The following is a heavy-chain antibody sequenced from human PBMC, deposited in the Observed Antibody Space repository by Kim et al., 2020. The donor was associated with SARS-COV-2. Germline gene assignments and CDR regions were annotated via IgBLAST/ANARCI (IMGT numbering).Heavy chain of an antibody. CDR1: GFTFSSYA. D-gene: IGHD6-6*01. J-gene: IGHJ5*02. Sequence: GGSLRLSCAGSGFTFSSYAMSWVRQAPGKGLEWVSSISGSGGNPYYADSVKGRFAISRDNSKTTLYLQMNSLRAEDTAVYYCARELIAARFDPWGQGTLV. V-gene: IGHV3-23*01. CDR2: ISGSGGNP. CDR3: ARELIAARFDP.